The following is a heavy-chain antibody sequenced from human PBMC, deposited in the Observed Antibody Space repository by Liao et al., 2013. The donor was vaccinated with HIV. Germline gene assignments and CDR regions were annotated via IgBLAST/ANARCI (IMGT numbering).Heavy chain of an antibody. V-gene: IGHV4-61*02. CDR1: NGSITSGSYY. Sequence: QLQLKESGPGLVKPSETLSLTCTVSNGSITSGSYYWSWIRQPAGKGLESIARIYTSGSSNYNPSLKSRVTLSLDMSKNQFSLKLTSLTAADTAVYYCARGQSNWGVNWYFDLWGRGTLVTVSS. CDR2: IYTSGSS. J-gene: IGHJ2*01. CDR3: ARGQSNWGVNWYFDL. D-gene: IGHD7-27*01.